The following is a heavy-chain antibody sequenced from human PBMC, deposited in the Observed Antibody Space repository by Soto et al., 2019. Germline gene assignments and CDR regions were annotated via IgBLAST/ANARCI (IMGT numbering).Heavy chain of an antibody. J-gene: IGHJ4*02. V-gene: IGHV1-18*04. CDR2: ITPYNGNA. D-gene: IGHD1-26*01. CDR3: ARARMFSGAHHDY. Sequence: QVHLVQSGAVVENPGASVKVSCKASGYTFTNFGINWVRQAPGQGLEWMGWITPYNGNANYPQKNQDRLTITPDTSTNTAYLELRSLRSDDTAVYFCARARMFSGAHHDYWGQGTRVTVSS. CDR1: GYTFTNFG.